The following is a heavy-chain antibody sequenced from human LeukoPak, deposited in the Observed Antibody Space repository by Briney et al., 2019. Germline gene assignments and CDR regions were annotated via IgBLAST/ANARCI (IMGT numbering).Heavy chain of an antibody. D-gene: IGHD1-26*01. CDR3: AGEGARWADFDY. CDR2: ISYDGSNK. J-gene: IGHJ4*02. CDR1: GFTLSSDG. Sequence: GGYLRLSCAAAGFTLSSDGMHWVRQAPGKGLEWMAVISYDGSNKYYADSVKGRFTISRDNSKNTLYLQMNSLRAEDTAVYYCAGEGARWADFDYWDQGTLVTVSS. V-gene: IGHV3-30*03.